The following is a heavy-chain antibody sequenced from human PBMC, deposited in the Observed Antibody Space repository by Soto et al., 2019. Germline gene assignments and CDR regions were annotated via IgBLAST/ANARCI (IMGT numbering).Heavy chain of an antibody. D-gene: IGHD6-13*01. V-gene: IGHV1-2*02. CDR1: GYTFTGYY. Sequence: GASVKVSCKASGYTFTGYYMHWVRQAPGQGLEWVGWINPNSGGTNYAQKFQGRVTMTRDTSISTAYMELSRLRSDDTAVYYCARAIEVAAAGTTQGAFDIWGQGTMVTVSS. CDR2: INPNSGGT. J-gene: IGHJ3*02. CDR3: ARAIEVAAAGTTQGAFDI.